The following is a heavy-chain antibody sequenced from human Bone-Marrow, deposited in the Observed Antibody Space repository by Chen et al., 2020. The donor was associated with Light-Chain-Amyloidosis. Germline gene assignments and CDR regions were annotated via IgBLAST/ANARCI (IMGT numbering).Heavy chain of an antibody. CDR3: VRARKYYDSGGFSGDF. CDR1: GFSFSNYW. V-gene: IGHV3-74*01. J-gene: IGHJ4*02. Sequence: EVQLVESGGGLIQPGGSLRLSCAASGFSFSNYWMHWVRQAPGKGLVWVERISSDGTNTNHADSVKGRFTASRDNAKNTLFLQMKSLRAEDTAVYYCVRARKYYDSGGFSGDFWGRGTLVTVSS. CDR2: ISSDGTNT. D-gene: IGHD3-22*01.